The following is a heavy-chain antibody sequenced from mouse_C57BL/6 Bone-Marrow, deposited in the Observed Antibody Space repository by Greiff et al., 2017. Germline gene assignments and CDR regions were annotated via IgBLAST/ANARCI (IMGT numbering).Heavy chain of an antibody. Sequence: VKLMESGPELARPWASVKISCQAFYTFSRRVHFAIRDTNYWMQWVKQRPGQGLEWIGAIYPGNGDTSYNQKFKGKATVTADKSSSTAYMQLSSLTSEDSAVYYCALYYGNYVGYFDVWGTGTTVTVSS. CDR3: SEDSAVYYCALYYGNYVGYFDV. V-gene: IGHV1-87*01. CDR1: YTFSRRVH. J-gene: IGHJ1*03. CDR2: GQGLEWIG. D-gene: IGHD2-1*01.